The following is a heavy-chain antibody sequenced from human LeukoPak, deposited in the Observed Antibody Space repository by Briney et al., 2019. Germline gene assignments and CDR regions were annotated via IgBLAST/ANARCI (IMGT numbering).Heavy chain of an antibody. D-gene: IGHD3-9*01. V-gene: IGHV4-59*12. CDR2: IFYSGST. CDR3: ARGYDILTGYRFDP. CDR1: GASISSYY. Sequence: SETLSLTCTVSGASISSYYWSWIRQPPGKGLEWIGYIFYSGSTNYNPSLKSRVTISVDTSKNQFSLKLSSVTAADTAVYYCARGYDILTGYRFDPWGQGTLVTVSS. J-gene: IGHJ5*02.